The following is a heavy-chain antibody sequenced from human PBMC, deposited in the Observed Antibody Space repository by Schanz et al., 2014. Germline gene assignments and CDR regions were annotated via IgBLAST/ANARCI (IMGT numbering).Heavy chain of an antibody. CDR3: ARGYGDSPTDF. CDR1: GGTFSSFG. V-gene: IGHV1-69*04. Sequence: QVQLVQSGAEVKKPGSSVKVSCKASGGTFSSFGINWVRQAPGQGLEWMGRIIPSLGLAKYEQKFQDKVTITADTSTTTAYMELSGLRSEDTAVYYCARGYGDSPTDFGGQGTLVTVSS. D-gene: IGHD4-17*01. J-gene: IGHJ4*02. CDR2: IIPSLGLA.